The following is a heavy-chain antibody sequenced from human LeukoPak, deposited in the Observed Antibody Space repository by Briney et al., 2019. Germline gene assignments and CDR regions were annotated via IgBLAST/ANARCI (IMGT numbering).Heavy chain of an antibody. Sequence: GASVTVSCKPSRYTLTSYYMHWVRQAPGQRLEWMGIINLSRGNTSYPQKFHGRVTMTRATSTSTVYMVLSSLGSEDRGVYYCARDIGLTYYDFWCGYNWFDLWGQGTLVTVSS. CDR3: ARDIGLTYYDFWCGYNWFDL. CDR1: RYTLTSYY. D-gene: IGHD3-3*01. J-gene: IGHJ5*02. V-gene: IGHV1-46*01. CDR2: INLSRGNT.